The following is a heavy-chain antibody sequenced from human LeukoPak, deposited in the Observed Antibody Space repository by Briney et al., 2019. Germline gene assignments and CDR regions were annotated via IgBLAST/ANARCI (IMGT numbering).Heavy chain of an antibody. CDR1: GFTFSSYS. CDR2: ISSSSSYI. V-gene: IGHV3-21*01. Sequence: GGSLRLSCAASGFTFSSYSMNWVRQAPGKGLEWVSSISSSSSYIYYADSVKGRFTISRDNAKNSLYLQMNSLRAEDTAVYYCARDRVDYGAWYFDLWGRGTLVTVSS. CDR3: ARDRVDYGAWYFDL. J-gene: IGHJ2*01. D-gene: IGHD4-17*01.